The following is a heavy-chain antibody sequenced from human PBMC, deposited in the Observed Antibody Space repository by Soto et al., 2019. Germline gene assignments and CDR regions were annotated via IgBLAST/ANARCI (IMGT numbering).Heavy chain of an antibody. CDR1: GFTFSRAW. D-gene: IGHD1-26*01. Sequence: EVQLVESGGGLVKPGGSLRLSCAASGFTFSRAWMNWVRQVPGKGLEWVGRIKSKSDGATVDYAAPVEGRFTISRDDSKGTLYLQLSGLTIEDTGPYFCSTNKRSSWSLDLWGQGTTVTVSS. CDR2: IKSKSDGATV. J-gene: IGHJ6*02. V-gene: IGHV3-15*07. CDR3: STNKRSSWSLDL.